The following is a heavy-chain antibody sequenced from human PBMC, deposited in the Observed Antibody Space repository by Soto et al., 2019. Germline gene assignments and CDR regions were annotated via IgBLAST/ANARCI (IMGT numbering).Heavy chain of an antibody. V-gene: IGHV1-8*01. D-gene: IGHD6-19*01. J-gene: IGHJ3*02. CDR1: GYTFTSYD. Sequence: ASVKVSCKASGYTFTSYDINWVRQATGQGLEWMGWMNPNSGNTGYAQKFQGRVTMTRNTSISTAYMELSSLRSEDTAVYYCARGLEAVAGNDVFGIWGQGTMVTVSS. CDR2: MNPNSGNT. CDR3: ARGLEAVAGNDVFGI.